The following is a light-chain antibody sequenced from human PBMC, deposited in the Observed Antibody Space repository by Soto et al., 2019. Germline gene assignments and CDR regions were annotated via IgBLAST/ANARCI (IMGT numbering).Light chain of an antibody. Sequence: EIVITQSPATLSVSPGERATLSCRASQSVSSNLAWYQQKPGQAPRLLIYGASTRATGIPVRFSGSGSGTEFTLTISSLQSEDFAVYYCQQYNNWPTSGQGTKVDI. J-gene: IGKJ1*01. CDR3: QQYNNWPT. CDR2: GAS. CDR1: QSVSSN. V-gene: IGKV3-15*01.